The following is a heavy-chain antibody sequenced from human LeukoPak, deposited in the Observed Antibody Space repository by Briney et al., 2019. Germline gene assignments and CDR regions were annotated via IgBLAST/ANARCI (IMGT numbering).Heavy chain of an antibody. CDR3: ARRTAYDSDY. CDR1: GGTFSSYA. D-gene: IGHD3-22*01. CDR2: IIPILGIA. V-gene: IGHV1-69*04. J-gene: IGHJ4*02. Sequence: GASVKVSCKASGGTFSSYAISWVRQAPGQGLEWMGRIIPILGIANYAQKFQGRVTITADKSTSTAYMELSSLRSEDTAVYYRARRTAYDSDYWGQGTLVTVSS.